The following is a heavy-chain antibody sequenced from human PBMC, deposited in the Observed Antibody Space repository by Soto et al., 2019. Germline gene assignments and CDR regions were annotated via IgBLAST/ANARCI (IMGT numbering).Heavy chain of an antibody. V-gene: IGHV3-23*01. CDR3: AKTGYSSGWQPNYYYSMGV. Sequence: EVQLLESGGGLVQPGGSLRLSCAASGFTFSSYAMSWVRQAPGKGLEWVSAISGSGGSTYYADSVKGRFTISRDNSKNTLYLQMNSLRAEDTAVYYCAKTGYSSGWQPNYYYSMGVWGQGTTVTVSS. CDR2: ISGSGGST. D-gene: IGHD6-19*01. J-gene: IGHJ6*02. CDR1: GFTFSSYA.